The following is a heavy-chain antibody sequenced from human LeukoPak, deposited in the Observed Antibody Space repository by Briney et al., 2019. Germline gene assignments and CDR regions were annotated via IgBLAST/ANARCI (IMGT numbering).Heavy chain of an antibody. CDR3: ARLYSSSVNF. V-gene: IGHV3-7*01. J-gene: IGHJ4*02. CDR1: GFTFSNYW. Sequence: GGSLRLSCAASGFTFSNYWMSWVRQAPGKGLEWVASIKQDGSEKHYVDSVKGRFNISRDNAKNSLYLQMNSPRADDTAVYYCARLYSSSVNFWGQGTMVTVSS. CDR2: IKQDGSEK. D-gene: IGHD6-13*01.